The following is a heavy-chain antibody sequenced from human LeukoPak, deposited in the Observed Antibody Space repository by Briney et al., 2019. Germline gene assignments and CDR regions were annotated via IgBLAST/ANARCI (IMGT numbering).Heavy chain of an antibody. D-gene: IGHD3-22*01. CDR1: GGTFNNYA. Sequence: SVKVSCKASGGTFNNYAINWVRQAPGQGLEWMGRIIPILGITNYAQKFQGRVTITADKSTSTAYMELSSLRSEDTAVYSCASFYYDSSGYDAFDIWGQGTMVTVPS. V-gene: IGHV1-69*04. CDR2: IIPILGIT. J-gene: IGHJ3*02. CDR3: ASFYYDSSGYDAFDI.